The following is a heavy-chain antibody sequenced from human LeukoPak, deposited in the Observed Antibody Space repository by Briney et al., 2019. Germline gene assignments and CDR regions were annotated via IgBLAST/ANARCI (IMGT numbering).Heavy chain of an antibody. Sequence: SETLSLTCAVYGGSFSGYYWSWIRQPPGKGLEWIGEINHSGSPNYNPSLRSRVTISVDTSKNQFSLKLSSVTAADTAVYYCARGPLGELFNDAFDIWGQGTLVTVSS. J-gene: IGHJ3*02. CDR3: ARGPLGELFNDAFDI. CDR2: INHSGSP. V-gene: IGHV4-34*01. CDR1: GGSFSGYY. D-gene: IGHD3-10*01.